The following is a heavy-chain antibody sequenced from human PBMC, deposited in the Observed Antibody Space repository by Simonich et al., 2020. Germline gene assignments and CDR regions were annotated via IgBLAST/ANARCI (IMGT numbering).Heavy chain of an antibody. V-gene: IGHV3-30*07. CDR1: GFTFSSYA. Sequence: QVQLVESGGGVVQPGRSLRLSCAASGFTFSSYAMHWVRQAPGKGQGGGGVISYDGSNKYYADPVKGRFTISRDNSKNTLYLQMNSLRAEDTAVYYCAREGLLLDAFDIWGQGTMVTVSS. CDR2: ISYDGSNK. D-gene: IGHD2-15*01. CDR3: AREGLLLDAFDI. J-gene: IGHJ3*02.